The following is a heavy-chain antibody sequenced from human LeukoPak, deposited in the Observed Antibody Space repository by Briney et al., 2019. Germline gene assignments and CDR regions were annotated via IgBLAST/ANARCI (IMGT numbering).Heavy chain of an antibody. D-gene: IGHD2-8*02. Sequence: GGSLRLSCVGSGFTFSAYGMSWVRQAPGKGLESVSSISGSDGATSYADSVKGRFTISRDNSKNTLYLQMNSLRAEDTAVYYCAKDIRRIVLVPRAYQFESWGKGTLVTASS. CDR2: ISGSDGAT. V-gene: IGHV3-23*01. CDR3: AKDIRRIVLVPRAYQFES. CDR1: GFTFSAYG. J-gene: IGHJ4*02.